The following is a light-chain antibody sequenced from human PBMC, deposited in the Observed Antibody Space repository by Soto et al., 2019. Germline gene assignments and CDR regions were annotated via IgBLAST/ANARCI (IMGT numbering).Light chain of an antibody. V-gene: IGKV1-9*01. J-gene: IGKJ4*01. CDR2: EES. Sequence: DTHLTQSPSSLSASVGDRVTITFRASQAITNNLAWYQQKPGNPPRLLIYEESTLHSGVPSRFSGRKVGTQFTLTIDSLQPEDFATYYCQQVKSYPRTFGGGTKVDIK. CDR1: QAITNN. CDR3: QQVKSYPRT.